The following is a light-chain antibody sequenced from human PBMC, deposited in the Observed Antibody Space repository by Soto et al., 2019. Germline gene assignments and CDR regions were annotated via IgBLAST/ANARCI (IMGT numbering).Light chain of an antibody. J-gene: IGKJ1*01. V-gene: IGKV1-39*01. CDR1: QSLSGW. Sequence: DIQLTQTPSTLSASIGDRVTITCRASQSLSGWLAWYQQTPGKAPKLLIYAASSLQSGVPSRFSGRGSGTDFTLTISSLQPEDFATYYCQQTFITPRTFGQGTKV. CDR2: AAS. CDR3: QQTFITPRT.